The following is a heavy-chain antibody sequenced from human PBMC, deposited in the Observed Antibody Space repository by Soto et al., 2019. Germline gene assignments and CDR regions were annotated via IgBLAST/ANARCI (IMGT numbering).Heavy chain of an antibody. CDR1: GGTFSTFV. V-gene: IGHV1-69*06. Sequence: ASVKVSCKTSGGTFSTFVISWVRQAPGQGLEWMGGISPIFGTANYAQKFQGRVTITADKSTSTAYMELSSLRSDDTAVYYCAKSRYCSGGSCYLFDSWGQGALVTVSS. D-gene: IGHD2-15*01. CDR3: AKSRYCSGGSCYLFDS. CDR2: ISPIFGTA. J-gene: IGHJ4*02.